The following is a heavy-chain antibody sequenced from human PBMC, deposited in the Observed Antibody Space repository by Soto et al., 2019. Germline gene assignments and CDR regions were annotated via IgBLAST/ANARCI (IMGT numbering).Heavy chain of an antibody. D-gene: IGHD1-26*01. CDR3: AREVGATMGVFDP. V-gene: IGHV3-33*01. Sequence: PGAILRRSCAASGFIVSGYGMQWGRLAPGKGLEWVAVIWNDGNNSNYADSVKGRFTISRDNSKSTVYLQMNGLKAEDTAVYYCAREVGATMGVFDPWGQGTLVTVSS. J-gene: IGHJ5*02. CDR2: IWNDGNNS. CDR1: GFIVSGYG.